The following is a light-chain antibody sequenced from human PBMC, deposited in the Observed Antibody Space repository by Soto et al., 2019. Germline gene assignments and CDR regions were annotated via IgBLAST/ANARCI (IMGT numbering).Light chain of an antibody. CDR3: QQHSHWPPWT. Sequence: EVVLTQSPATLSLSPGERATLPCRASETVRTFVDWYQQKPGQAPRLLIHGASNRATGIPDRFSGSGSGTDFTLTISNLEPEDFAVYYCQQHSHWPPWTFGQGTRVEIQ. CDR2: GAS. V-gene: IGKV3-11*01. J-gene: IGKJ1*01. CDR1: ETVRTF.